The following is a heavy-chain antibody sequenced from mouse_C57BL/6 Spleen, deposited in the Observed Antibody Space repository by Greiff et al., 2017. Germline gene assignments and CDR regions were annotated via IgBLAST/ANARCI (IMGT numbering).Heavy chain of an antibody. D-gene: IGHD1-1*01. CDR2: ISGCGGNT. Sequence: EVQLVEFGGGLVKPGGSLKLSCAASGFTFSSYTMSWVRQTPEKRLEWVATISGCGGNTYYPDSVKGRFTIARDNAKNTLYLQMSSLRSEDTALYYCARGYYGYYAMDYWGQGTSVTVSS. CDR1: GFTFSSYT. V-gene: IGHV5-9*01. J-gene: IGHJ4*01. CDR3: ARGYYGYYAMDY.